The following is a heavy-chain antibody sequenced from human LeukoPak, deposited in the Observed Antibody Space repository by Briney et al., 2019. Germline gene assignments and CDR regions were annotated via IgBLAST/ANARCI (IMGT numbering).Heavy chain of an antibody. D-gene: IGHD5-18*01. CDR3: ARGDGYSYYWYFDL. J-gene: IGHJ2*01. CDR1: GGSISSGSYY. Sequence: SETLSLTCTVSGGSISSGSYYWSWIRQPAGKGLEWIGRIYTSGSTNYNPSLKSRVTISVDKSKNQFSLKLSSVTAADTAVYYCARGDGYSYYWYFDLWGRGTLVTVSS. V-gene: IGHV4-61*02. CDR2: IYTSGST.